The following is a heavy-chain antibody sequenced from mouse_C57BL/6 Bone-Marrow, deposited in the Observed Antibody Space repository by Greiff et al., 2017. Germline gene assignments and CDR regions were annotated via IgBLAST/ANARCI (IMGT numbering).Heavy chain of an antibody. CDR1: GFSLTSYA. V-gene: IGHV2-9-1*01. D-gene: IGHD1-1*01. CDR3: AITVVGAMDY. CDR2: IWHGGGT. J-gene: IGHJ4*01. Sequence: QVQLKESGPGLVAPSQSLSITCTVSGFSLTSYAISWVRQPPGKGLEWLGVIWHGGGTNYNSALKSRLSISKDNSKSQVFLKMNSLQADDTARYYCAITVVGAMDYWGQGTSVTVSS.